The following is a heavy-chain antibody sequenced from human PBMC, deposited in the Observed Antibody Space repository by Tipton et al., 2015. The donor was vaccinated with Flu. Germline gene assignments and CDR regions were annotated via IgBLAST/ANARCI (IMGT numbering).Heavy chain of an antibody. D-gene: IGHD5-24*01. CDR1: GGSISSYY. Sequence: TLSLTCSVSGGSISSYYWSWIRQPAGKGLEWIGRIYSSGSTNYNPSLKSRVTMSLDTSKNQVSLELQSVTAADTAVYYCARADTIGRWLQLFYWGQGTPVTVTS. CDR2: IYSSGST. V-gene: IGHV4-4*07. CDR3: ARADTIGRWLQLFY. J-gene: IGHJ4*02.